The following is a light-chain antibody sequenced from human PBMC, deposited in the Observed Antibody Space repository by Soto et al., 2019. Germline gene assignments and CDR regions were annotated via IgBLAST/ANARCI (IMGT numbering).Light chain of an antibody. J-gene: IGLJ1*01. CDR1: SSDVGGYNY. Sequence: QSALTQPASVSGSPGQSIAISCTGSSSDVGGYNYVSCYQQHPGEAPKLMIKDVTDRPSGVPDRFSASKSGNTASLTISGLQAEDEADYYCSSYTSSNTVVFGTGTKLTVL. V-gene: IGLV2-14*03. CDR2: DVT. CDR3: SSYTSSNTVV.